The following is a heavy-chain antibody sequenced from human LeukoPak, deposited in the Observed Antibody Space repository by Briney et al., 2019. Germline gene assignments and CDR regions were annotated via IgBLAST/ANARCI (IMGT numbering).Heavy chain of an antibody. J-gene: IGHJ3*02. D-gene: IGHD4-17*01. Sequence: SGGSLRLSCAASGFTFSSYAMSWVRQAPGKGLEWVSAISGSGGSTYYADSVKGRFTISRDNSENTLYLQMNSLRAEDTAVYYCAKGDGDYKWLDAFDIWGQGTMVTVSS. CDR2: ISGSGGST. CDR3: AKGDGDYKWLDAFDI. CDR1: GFTFSSYA. V-gene: IGHV3-23*01.